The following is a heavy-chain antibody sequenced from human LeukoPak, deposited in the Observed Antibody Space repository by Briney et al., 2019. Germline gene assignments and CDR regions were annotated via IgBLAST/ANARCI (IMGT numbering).Heavy chain of an antibody. J-gene: IGHJ4*02. Sequence: SETLSLTCAVSGASISGSGYYLGWIRQPPGKGLEWIGNIYYTGSTYYNASLQSRVTISIDMSKNHFSLELTSVTAADTALYFCAREIFGARVFEYWGQGILVTVSS. CDR2: IYYTGST. CDR1: GASISGSGYY. CDR3: AREIFGARVFEY. D-gene: IGHD3-3*01. V-gene: IGHV4-39*07.